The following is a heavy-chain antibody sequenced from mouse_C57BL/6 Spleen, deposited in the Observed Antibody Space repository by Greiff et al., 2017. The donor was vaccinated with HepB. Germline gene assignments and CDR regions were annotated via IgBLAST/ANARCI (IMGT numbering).Heavy chain of an antibody. J-gene: IGHJ4*01. V-gene: IGHV1-42*01. CDR2: INPSTGGT. CDR3: ARWGGAMDY. Sequence: EVQLVESGPELVKPGASVKISCKASGYSFTGYYMNWVKQSPEKSLEWIGEINPSTGGTTYNQKFKAKATLTVDKSSSTAYMQLKSLTSEDFAVYYCARWGGAMDYWGQGTSVTVSS. CDR1: GYSFTGYY.